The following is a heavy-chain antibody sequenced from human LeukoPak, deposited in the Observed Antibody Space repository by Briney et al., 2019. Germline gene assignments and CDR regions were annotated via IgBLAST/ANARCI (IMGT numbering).Heavy chain of an antibody. CDR3: ALRYYGSPDY. V-gene: IGHV3-11*06. D-gene: IGHD3-10*01. CDR2: ISTGCDT. Sequence: GGALRLTCAAAGLTFSDYYMSWIRQPPAEELECVAYISTGCDTNYADSVKGRFTISRDNSKNSLYLQMNSLRAEDTAVYYCALRYYGSPDYWGQGTMVTVSS. J-gene: IGHJ4*02. CDR1: GLTFSDYY.